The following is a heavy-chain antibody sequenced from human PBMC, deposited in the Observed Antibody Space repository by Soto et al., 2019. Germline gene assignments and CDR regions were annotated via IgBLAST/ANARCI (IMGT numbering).Heavy chain of an antibody. J-gene: IGHJ2*01. V-gene: IGHV3-21*01. CDR2: ISSSGGYI. CDR1: GFTFSSYS. D-gene: IGHD2-2*01. Sequence: EVQLVESGGGLVKPGGSLRLSCAASGFTFSSYSMNWVRQAPGKGLEWVSSISSSGGYIFYADSMRGRFTISRDNAKNSLYLQMNSLTAEDTAVYYCARDLYCSGTSCSLKGHWFFEFWGRGTLVTVSS. CDR3: ARDLYCSGTSCSLKGHWFFEF.